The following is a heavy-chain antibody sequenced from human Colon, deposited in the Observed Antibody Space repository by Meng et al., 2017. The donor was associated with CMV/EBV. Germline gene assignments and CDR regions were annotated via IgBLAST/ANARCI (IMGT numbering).Heavy chain of an antibody. J-gene: IGHJ4*02. CDR1: GYTFTSYG. Sequence: VHLWQFGAGVKEPGASWLVSCRSSGYTFTSYGINWVRQAPGQGLEWMGWISGSTGYTNRAQKFQGRVTMTTDTSTSTAYLALTSLTSNDTAVYYCARGRPNWSGVLDYWGQGTLVTVAS. CDR3: ARGRPNWSGVLDY. CDR2: ISGSTGYT. D-gene: IGHD1-1*01. V-gene: IGHV1-18*01.